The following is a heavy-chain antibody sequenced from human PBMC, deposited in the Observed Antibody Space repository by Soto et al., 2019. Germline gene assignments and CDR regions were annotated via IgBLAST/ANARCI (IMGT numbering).Heavy chain of an antibody. J-gene: IGHJ4*02. CDR2: ISGSGGST. V-gene: IGHV3-23*01. D-gene: IGHD3-10*01. CDR1: GFIFDDYA. CDR3: AKGQPLPMVYFDY. Sequence: GGSLRLSCAASGFIFDDYAMHWVRQAPGKGLEWVSAISGSGGSTYYADSVKGRFTISRDNSKNTLYLQMNSLRAEDTAVYYCAKGQPLPMVYFDYWGRGTLVTVSS.